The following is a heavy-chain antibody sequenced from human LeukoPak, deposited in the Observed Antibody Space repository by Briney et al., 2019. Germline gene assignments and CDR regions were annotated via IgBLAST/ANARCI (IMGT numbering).Heavy chain of an antibody. CDR3: ARGGGSGYAHFDY. CDR2: INPNSGGT. D-gene: IGHD3-22*01. V-gene: IGHV1/OR15-1*04. Sequence: ASVKVSCKASGYIFTDYYVHWVRQAPGQELGWMGRINPNSGGTNYAQKFQGRVTMTTDTSTSTAYMELRSLRSDDTAVYYCARGGGSGYAHFDYWGQGTLVTVSS. J-gene: IGHJ4*02. CDR1: GYIFTDYY.